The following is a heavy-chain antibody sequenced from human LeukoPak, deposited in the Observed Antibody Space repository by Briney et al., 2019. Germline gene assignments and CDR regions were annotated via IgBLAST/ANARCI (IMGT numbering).Heavy chain of an antibody. D-gene: IGHD3-3*01. J-gene: IGHJ4*02. CDR3: ARDTNYDFWSGYYPYYYFDY. V-gene: IGHV1-69*13. CDR1: GGTFSSYA. Sequence: GASVKVSCKASGGTFSSYAISWVRQAPGQGLEWMGGIIPIFGTANYAQKFQGRVTITADESTSTAYMELSRLRSDDTAVYYCARDTNYDFWSGYYPYYYFDYWGQGTLVTVSS. CDR2: IIPIFGTA.